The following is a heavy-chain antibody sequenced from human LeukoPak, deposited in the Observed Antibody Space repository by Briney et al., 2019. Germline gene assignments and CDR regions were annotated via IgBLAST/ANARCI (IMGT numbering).Heavy chain of an antibody. CDR1: AGSFGGYY. J-gene: IGHJ4*02. D-gene: IGHD3-16*02. Sequence: SETLSLTCAVYAGSFGGYYWSWIRQPPGKGLEWIGEINHSGSTNYNPSLKSRVTISVDTSKNQFSLKLSSVTAADTAVYYCARGRGYDYVWGSYRSGFDYWGQGTLVTVSS. CDR3: ARGRGYDYVWGSYRSGFDY. V-gene: IGHV4-34*01. CDR2: INHSGST.